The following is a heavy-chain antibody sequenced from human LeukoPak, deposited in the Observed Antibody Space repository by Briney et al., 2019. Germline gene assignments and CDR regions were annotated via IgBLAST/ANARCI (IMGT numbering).Heavy chain of an antibody. J-gene: IGHJ4*02. CDR3: ARSIQYDY. CDR1: GYSFISYD. CDR2: ISVYNGYT. V-gene: IGHV1-18*01. Sequence: ASVKVSCKASGYSFISYDISWVRQAPGQGLEWMGWISVYNGYTNYAQKLQGRVTMTTDTSTSTAYMELRSLRSDDTAVYYCARSIQYDYWGPGTLVTVSS. D-gene: IGHD4-11*01.